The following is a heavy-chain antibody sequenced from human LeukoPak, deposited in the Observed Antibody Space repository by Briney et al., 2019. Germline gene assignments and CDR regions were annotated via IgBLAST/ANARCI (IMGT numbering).Heavy chain of an antibody. CDR2: ISSSGSNI. CDR1: GFTFSSYE. Sequence: GRSLRLSCAASGFTFSSYEMNWVRQAPGKGLEWVSYISSSGSNIYYADSVKGRFAISRDNAKNLLYLQMNSLRAEDTAVYYCARGWISDSFDYWGQGTLVTVSS. J-gene: IGHJ4*02. CDR3: ARGWISDSFDY. V-gene: IGHV3-48*03. D-gene: IGHD5-12*01.